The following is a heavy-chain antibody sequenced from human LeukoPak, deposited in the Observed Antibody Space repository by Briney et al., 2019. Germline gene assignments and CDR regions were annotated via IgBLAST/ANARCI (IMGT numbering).Heavy chain of an antibody. Sequence: PSETLSLTCAVYGGSFSGYYWSWIRQPPGKGLEWIGEINHSGSTNYNPSLKSRVTISVDTSKNQFSLKLSSVTAADTAVYYCARARARATVTRDPFRYWGQGTLVTVSS. J-gene: IGHJ4*02. D-gene: IGHD4-17*01. CDR2: INHSGST. CDR1: GGSFSGYY. V-gene: IGHV4-34*01. CDR3: ARARARATVTRDPFRY.